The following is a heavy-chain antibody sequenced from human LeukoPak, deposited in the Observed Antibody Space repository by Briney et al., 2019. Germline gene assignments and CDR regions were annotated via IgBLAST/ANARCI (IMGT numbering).Heavy chain of an antibody. J-gene: IGHJ4*02. Sequence: ASVKVSCKASGYTFTGYYMHWVRQAPGQGLEWMGWISAYNGNTNYAQKLQGRVTMTTDTSTSTAYMELRSLRSDDTAVYYCARKEDDSSGYYYDYWGQGTLVTVSS. CDR2: ISAYNGNT. V-gene: IGHV1-18*04. CDR3: ARKEDDSSGYYYDY. D-gene: IGHD3-22*01. CDR1: GYTFTGYY.